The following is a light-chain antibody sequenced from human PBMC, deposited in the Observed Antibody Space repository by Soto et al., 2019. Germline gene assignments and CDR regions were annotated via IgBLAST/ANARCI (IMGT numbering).Light chain of an antibody. CDR3: QQYGSSGT. J-gene: IGKJ1*01. CDR2: GAS. CDR1: QTVRNNY. Sequence: EFVLTQSPGTLSLSPGESATLSCRASQTVRNNYLAWYQQKPGQAPRLLIYGASNRATGIPDRFSGSGSGTDFTLTISRLEPEDFAVYYCQQYGSSGTFGQGTKVDIK. V-gene: IGKV3-20*01.